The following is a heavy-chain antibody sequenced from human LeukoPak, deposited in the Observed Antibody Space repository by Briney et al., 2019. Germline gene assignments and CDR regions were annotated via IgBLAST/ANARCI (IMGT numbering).Heavy chain of an antibody. CDR1: GGTFSSYA. J-gene: IGHJ4*02. CDR3: ARWIPSVGATEWEYFDY. V-gene: IGHV1-69*05. D-gene: IGHD1-26*01. Sequence: ASVKVSCKASGGTFSSYAISWVRQAPGQGLEWMGGIIPIFGTANYAQKFQGRVTITTDESTSTAYMELSSLRSEDTAVYYCARWIPSVGATEWEYFDYWGQGTLVTVSS. CDR2: IIPIFGTA.